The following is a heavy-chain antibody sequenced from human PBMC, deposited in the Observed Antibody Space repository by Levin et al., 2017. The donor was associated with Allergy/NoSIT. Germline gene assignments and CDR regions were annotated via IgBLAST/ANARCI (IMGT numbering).Heavy chain of an antibody. V-gene: IGHV3-72*01. D-gene: IGHD2-15*01. CDR2: IRKRADSYTT. CDR3: ARTGGSGGICYDTFDI. CDR1: GFTFSDHF. Sequence: GESLKISCAASGFTFSDHFMDWVRQAPGKGLEWVGRIRKRADSYTTEYAASVKGRFTISRDDSQNSLYLQMNSLKTEDTAVYYCARTGGSGGICYDTFDIWGRGTMVTVSS. J-gene: IGHJ3*02.